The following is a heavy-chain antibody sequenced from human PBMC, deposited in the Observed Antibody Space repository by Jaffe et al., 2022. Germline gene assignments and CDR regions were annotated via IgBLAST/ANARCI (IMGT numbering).Heavy chain of an antibody. Sequence: QVQLVQSGAEVKKPGASVKVSCKASGYTFTGYYMHWVRQAPGQGLEWMGRINPNSGGTNYAQKFQGRVTMTRDTSISTAYMELSRLRSDDTAVYYCARMAYCSGGSCSSGAFDIWGQGTMVTVSS. CDR1: GYTFTGYY. D-gene: IGHD2-15*01. J-gene: IGHJ3*02. CDR2: INPNSGGT. V-gene: IGHV1-2*06. CDR3: ARMAYCSGGSCSSGAFDI.